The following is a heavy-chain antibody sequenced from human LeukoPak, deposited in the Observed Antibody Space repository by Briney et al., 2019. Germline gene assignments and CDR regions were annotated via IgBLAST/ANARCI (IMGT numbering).Heavy chain of an antibody. CDR1: GGSISSSNYY. V-gene: IGHV4-39*01. Sequence: SETLSLTCTVSGGSISSSNYYWAWVRQPPGEGLEWIGSLYYSGGTYYNPPLKSRATISEDTSKYQSSLKLSSVTGTDTAVYYCASEYCSGATCYFGDWGQGTLVTVSS. CDR3: ASEYCSGATCYFGD. D-gene: IGHD2-15*01. CDR2: LYYSGGT. J-gene: IGHJ4*02.